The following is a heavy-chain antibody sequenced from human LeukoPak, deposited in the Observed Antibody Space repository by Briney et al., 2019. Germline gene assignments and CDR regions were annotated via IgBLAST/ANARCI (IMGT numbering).Heavy chain of an antibody. CDR1: ELTFSRYA. D-gene: IGHD4-17*01. CDR3: TKKRTTSVTDWFDP. V-gene: IGHV3-23*01. CDR2: ISGIGTTT. Sequence: PRGSLRLSCTASELTFSRYAMTWVRQAPGKGLECVSVISGIGTTTYYAGSVKGRFTISRDNSKNTLFLQMNSLRVEDTATYYCTKKRTTSVTDWFDPWGQGTLVTVSS. J-gene: IGHJ5*02.